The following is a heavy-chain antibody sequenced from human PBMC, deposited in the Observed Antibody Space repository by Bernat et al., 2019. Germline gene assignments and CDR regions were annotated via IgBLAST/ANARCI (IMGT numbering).Heavy chain of an antibody. D-gene: IGHD2/OR15-2a*01. V-gene: IGHV3-49*04. CDR1: GFTFGDYD. J-gene: IGHJ4*02. CDR3: GRQYYFDY. CDR2: IRSKAYGGTP. Sequence: EVQLVESGGGLIQPGGSLRLSCAASGFTFGDYDVSWVRQAPGKGLEWVGFIRSKAYGGTPEYAASVKGRFTISRDDSISIAYLQMNSLKTDDTAVYYCGRQYYFDYWGQGTLVTVSS.